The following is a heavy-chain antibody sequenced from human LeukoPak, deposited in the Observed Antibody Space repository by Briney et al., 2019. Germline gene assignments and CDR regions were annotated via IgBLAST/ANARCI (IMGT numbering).Heavy chain of an antibody. J-gene: IGHJ4*02. D-gene: IGHD3-16*01. CDR2: IYTSGST. CDR1: GGSISSGSYY. V-gene: IGHV4-61*02. CDR3: MITSGY. Sequence: SQTLSLTCTVSGGSISSGSYYWSWIRQPAGKGLEWIGRIYTSGSTNYNPSLKSRVTISVDTSKNQFSLKLTSVTAADTAVYYCMITSGYWGQGTLVTVSS.